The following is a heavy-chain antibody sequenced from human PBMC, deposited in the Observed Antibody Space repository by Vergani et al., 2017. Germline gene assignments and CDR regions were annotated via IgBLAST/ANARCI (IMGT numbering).Heavy chain of an antibody. D-gene: IGHD1-1*01. CDR3: ARTPQXERREGYYYYGMDV. J-gene: IGHJ6*02. V-gene: IGHV3-21*01. Sequence: EVQLVESGGGLVKPGGSLRLSCAASGFTFSSYSMNWVRQAPGKGLEWVSPISSSSSYIYYADSVKGRFTISRDNAKNSLYLQMNSLRAEDTAVYYCARTPQXERREGYYYYGMDVWGQGTTVTVSS. CDR2: ISSSSSYI. CDR1: GFTFSSYS.